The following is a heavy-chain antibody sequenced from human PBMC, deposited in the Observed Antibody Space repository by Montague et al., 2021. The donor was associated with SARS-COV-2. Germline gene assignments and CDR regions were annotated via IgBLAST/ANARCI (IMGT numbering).Heavy chain of an antibody. J-gene: IGHJ4*02. Sequence: SETLSLTCTVSGGSISSSSYYWTWIRRPPGKGLEWIGNIYYNGNTNYNPSLESRVTISVDTSKNHFSLRLTSVTAADTAVYYCARDVVDVTSNALDIWGQGTMVTVSS. CDR3: ARDVVDVTSNALDI. CDR2: IYYNGNT. V-gene: IGHV4-61*03. D-gene: IGHD2-15*01. CDR1: GGSISSSSYY.